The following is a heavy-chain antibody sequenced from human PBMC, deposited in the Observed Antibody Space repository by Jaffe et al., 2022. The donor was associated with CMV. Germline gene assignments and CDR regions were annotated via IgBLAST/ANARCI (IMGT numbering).Heavy chain of an antibody. V-gene: IGHV3-30*18. CDR3: AKETIMITFGGVIPFGYYFDY. CDR1: GFTFSSYG. J-gene: IGHJ4*02. D-gene: IGHD3-16*02. CDR2: ISYDGSNK. Sequence: QVQLVESGGGVVQPGRSLRLSCAASGFTFSSYGMHWVRQAPGKGLEWVAVISYDGSNKYYADSVKGRFTISRDNSKNTLYLQMNSLRAEDTAVYYCAKETIMITFGGVIPFGYYFDYWGQGTLVTVSS.